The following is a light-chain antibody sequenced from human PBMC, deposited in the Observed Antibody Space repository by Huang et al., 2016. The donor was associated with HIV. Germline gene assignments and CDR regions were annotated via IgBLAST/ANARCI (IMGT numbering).Light chain of an antibody. V-gene: IGKV1-39*01. CDR1: QSISSY. CDR2: AAS. CDR3: QQSYSTPWT. J-gene: IGKJ1*01. Sequence: DIQMTQSPSSLSASVGDRVTITCRASQSISSYLNWYQQKPGKAPKLLIYAASSLQSGDQSRFSGSGSGTDFTLTINSLQPEDFATYYCQQSYSTPWTFGQGTKVEIK.